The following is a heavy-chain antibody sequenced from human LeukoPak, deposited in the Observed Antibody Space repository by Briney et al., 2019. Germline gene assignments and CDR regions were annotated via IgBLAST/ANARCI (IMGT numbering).Heavy chain of an antibody. J-gene: IGHJ4*02. CDR3: ARDVLVRYYDSSGYSDY. V-gene: IGHV3-7*01. CDR2: IKQDGSEK. Sequence: GGSLRLSCAASGFTFSSYWMSWVRQAPGKGLEWVANIKQDGSEKYYVDSVKCRFTISRDNAKNSLYLQMNSLRAEDTAVYYCARDVLVRYYDSSGYSDYWGQGTLVTVSS. D-gene: IGHD3-22*01. CDR1: GFTFSSYW.